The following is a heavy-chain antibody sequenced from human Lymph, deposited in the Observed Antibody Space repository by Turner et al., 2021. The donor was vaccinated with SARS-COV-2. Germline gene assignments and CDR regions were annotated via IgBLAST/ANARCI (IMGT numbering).Heavy chain of an antibody. V-gene: IGHV3-9*01. CDR2: INWGGSSI. J-gene: IGHJ4*02. CDR1: GFTFAGYA. D-gene: IGHD1-26*01. Sequence: EVQLVESGGGLVQPGRSLRHSCAASGFTFAGYAMHWVRQAPGKGLEWVSGINWGGSSIAYADSVKGRFTISRDNPKNSLYLQMNSLRAEDTAFYYCAKDLAGTYYSAFDYWGQGTMVTVSS. CDR3: AKDLAGTYYSAFDY.